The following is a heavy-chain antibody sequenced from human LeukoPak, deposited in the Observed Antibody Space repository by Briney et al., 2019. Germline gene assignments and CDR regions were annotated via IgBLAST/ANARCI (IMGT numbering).Heavy chain of an antibody. Sequence: PGGSLRLSCAASGFTFSNYAMSWVRQAPGKGLELVSSISGSGDSAYYIDSVKGRFTISRDNSKNTLYLQMNSLRAEDTAVYYCAKVRLSGWHYCDLDYWGQGTLVTVSS. D-gene: IGHD6-19*01. CDR3: AKVRLSGWHYCDLDY. J-gene: IGHJ4*02. V-gene: IGHV3-23*01. CDR2: ISGSGDSA. CDR1: GFTFSNYA.